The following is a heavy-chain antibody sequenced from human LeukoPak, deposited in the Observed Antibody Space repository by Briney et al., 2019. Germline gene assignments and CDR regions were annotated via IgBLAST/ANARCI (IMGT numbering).Heavy chain of an antibody. J-gene: IGHJ3*02. CDR3: ARPANRGDAFDI. D-gene: IGHD2/OR15-2a*01. V-gene: IGHV5-51*01. Sequence: HGESLKISCKGSGYSFTSYWIGWVRQMPGKGLEWMGIIYPGDSDTRYSPSFQGQVTISADKSITTAYLQWSSFRASDTAMYYCARPANRGDAFDIWGQGTMVTVSS. CDR1: GYSFTSYW. CDR2: IYPGDSDT.